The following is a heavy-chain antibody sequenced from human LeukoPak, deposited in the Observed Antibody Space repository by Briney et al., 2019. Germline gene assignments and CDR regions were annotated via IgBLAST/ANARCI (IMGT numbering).Heavy chain of an antibody. CDR2: IYTSGST. J-gene: IGHJ4*02. V-gene: IGHV4-61*02. CDR1: GGSISSGSYY. D-gene: IGHD3-22*01. Sequence: PSETLSLTCTVSGGSISSGSYYWSWIRQPAGKGLEWIGRIYTSGSTNYNPSFKSRVTISVDTSKNQFSLKLSSVTAADTAVYYCARSQDDSSGYYPDYWGQGTLVTVSS. CDR3: ARSQDDSSGYYPDY.